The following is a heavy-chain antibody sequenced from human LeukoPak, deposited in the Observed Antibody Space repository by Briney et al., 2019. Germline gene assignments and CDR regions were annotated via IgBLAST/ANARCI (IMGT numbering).Heavy chain of an antibody. CDR1: GFTFSNVW. D-gene: IGHD2-21*02. V-gene: IGHV3-15*01. CDR2: IKSKTDGGTT. Sequence: GGSLRLSCAASGFTFSNVWMSWVRQAPGKGLEWVGRIKSKTDGGTTDYAAPVKGRFTISRDDSKNTLYLQMNSLKTEDTAVYYCTTDRGCGGDCYSYYYYMDVWGKGTTVTVSS. J-gene: IGHJ6*03. CDR3: TTDRGCGGDCYSYYYYMDV.